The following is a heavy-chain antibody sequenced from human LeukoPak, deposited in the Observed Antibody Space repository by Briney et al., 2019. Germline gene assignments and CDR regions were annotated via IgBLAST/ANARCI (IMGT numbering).Heavy chain of an antibody. CDR1: GFAFGSEA. CDR2: ISPGGGTT. Sequence: PGGSLRLSCAVSGFAFGSEAMSWVRQSPARGLEWVASISPGGGTTYYADYVKGRFTISRDNSINTLYLQMNSLRAEDTAVYYCAKGSGAYYYGLDVWGQGTTVTVSS. V-gene: IGHV3-23*01. CDR3: AKGSGAYYYGLDV. J-gene: IGHJ6*02.